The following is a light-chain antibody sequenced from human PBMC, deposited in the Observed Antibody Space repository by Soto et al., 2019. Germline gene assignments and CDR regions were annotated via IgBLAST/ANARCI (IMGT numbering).Light chain of an antibody. CDR3: QKYNSLYT. Sequence: IQMTQSPSTLSASVGDRVTITCRASQSISSWLAWYQQKPGKAPKLLSYKASSLESGVPSRFSGSGSGTEFTLTISRLQPDDFATYYCQKYNSLYTFGQGTKLEMK. CDR1: QSISSW. CDR2: KAS. J-gene: IGKJ2*01. V-gene: IGKV1-5*03.